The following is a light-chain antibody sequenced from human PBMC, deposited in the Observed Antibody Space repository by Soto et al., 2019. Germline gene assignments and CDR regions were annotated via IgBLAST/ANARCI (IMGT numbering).Light chain of an antibody. Sequence: EIVMTQSPATLSVSPGERATLSCRASQRVASYLAWYQQKPGQAPRLLIYGASTRATGVPARFSGSGSGTEFTLTISSLQSEDFAVYYCQQCNEWPLITFGQGTRLEAK. J-gene: IGKJ5*01. CDR2: GAS. CDR3: QQCNEWPLIT. V-gene: IGKV3-15*01. CDR1: QRVASY.